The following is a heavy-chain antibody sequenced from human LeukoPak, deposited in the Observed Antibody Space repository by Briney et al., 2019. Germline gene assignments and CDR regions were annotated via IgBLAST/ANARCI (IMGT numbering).Heavy chain of an antibody. CDR2: ISGSGGST. D-gene: IGHD3-3*01. CDR3: AKALDFWSGYQDY. J-gene: IGHJ4*02. V-gene: IGHV3-23*01. CDR1: GFTFSSYA. Sequence: PGGSLRLSCAASGFTFSSYAMSWVRQAPGKGLEWVPAISGSGGSTYYADSVKGRFTISRDNSKNTLYLQMNSLRAEDTAVYYCAKALDFWSGYQDYWGQGTLVTVSS.